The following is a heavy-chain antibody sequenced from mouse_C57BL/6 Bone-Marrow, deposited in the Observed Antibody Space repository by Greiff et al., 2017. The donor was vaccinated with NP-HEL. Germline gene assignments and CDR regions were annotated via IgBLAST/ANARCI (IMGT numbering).Heavy chain of an antibody. Sequence: VQLQQPGTELVKPGASVKLSCKASGYTFTSYWMHWVKQRPGQGLEWIGNINPSNGGTNYNEKFKSKATLTVDKSSRTAYMQLSSLTSEDSAVYYCASWASYDGYHAWFAYWGQGTLVTVSA. D-gene: IGHD2-3*01. CDR3: ASWASYDGYHAWFAY. CDR2: INPSNGGT. V-gene: IGHV1-53*01. CDR1: GYTFTSYW. J-gene: IGHJ3*01.